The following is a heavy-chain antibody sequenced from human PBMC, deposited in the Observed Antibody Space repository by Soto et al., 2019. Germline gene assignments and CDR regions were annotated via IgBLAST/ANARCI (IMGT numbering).Heavy chain of an antibody. D-gene: IGHD4-17*01. CDR2: IYYSGST. CDR3: ARDRRDYVNYYYYYMDV. Sequence: SETLSLTCTVSGGSISSGGYYWSWIRQHPGKGLEWIGYIYYSGSTYYNPSLKSRVTISVDTSKNQFSLKLSSVTAADTAVYYCARDRRDYVNYYYYYMDVWGKGTTVTVSS. J-gene: IGHJ6*03. V-gene: IGHV4-31*03. CDR1: GGSISSGGYY.